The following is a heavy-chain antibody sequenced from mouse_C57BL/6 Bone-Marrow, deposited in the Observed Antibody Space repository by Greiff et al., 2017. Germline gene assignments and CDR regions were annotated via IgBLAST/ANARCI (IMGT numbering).Heavy chain of an antibody. CDR1: GFTFSDYY. V-gene: IGHV5-12*01. D-gene: IGHD4-1*01. J-gene: IGHJ2*01. CDR3: ARHSWDVDY. Sequence: EVMLVESGGGLVQPGGSLKLSCAASGFTFSDYYMYWVRQTPEKRLEWVAYISNGGGSTYYPDTVKGRFTISRDNAKNTLYLQMSRLKSEDTAMYYCARHSWDVDYWGQGTTLTVSS. CDR2: ISNGGGST.